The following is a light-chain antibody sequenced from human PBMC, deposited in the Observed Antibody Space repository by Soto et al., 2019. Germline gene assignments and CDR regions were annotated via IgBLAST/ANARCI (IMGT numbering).Light chain of an antibody. Sequence: ALTQPPSASGSPGQSVTISCTGTSSDVGGYNYVSWYQQYPGRAPKLMIYEVTKRPSGVPDRFSGSKSGNTASLTVSGLQAEDEADYYCSSYAASNNFYFVFGGGTQLTVL. CDR3: SSYAASNNFYFV. CDR2: EVT. CDR1: SSDVGGYNY. J-gene: IGLJ3*02. V-gene: IGLV2-8*01.